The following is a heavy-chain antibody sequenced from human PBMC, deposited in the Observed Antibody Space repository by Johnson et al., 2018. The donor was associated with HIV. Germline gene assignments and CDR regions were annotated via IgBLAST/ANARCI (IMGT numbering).Heavy chain of an antibody. J-gene: IGHJ3*02. Sequence: VQLVESGGGVVQPGRSLRLSCAASGFTFSTSGMHWVRQAPGKGMEWVAVISYDGSNKYYADSVKGRFTISRDNSKNTLYLQMNSLRAEDTAVYYCASVGRPACTGGVCSRANAFDIWGQGTMVTVSS. CDR3: ASVGRPACTGGVCSRANAFDI. CDR1: GFTFSTSG. CDR2: ISYDGSNK. D-gene: IGHD2-8*02. V-gene: IGHV3-30*03.